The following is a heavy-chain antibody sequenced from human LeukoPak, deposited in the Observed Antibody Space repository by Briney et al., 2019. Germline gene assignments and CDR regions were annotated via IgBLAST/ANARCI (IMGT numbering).Heavy chain of an antibody. D-gene: IGHD4/OR15-4a*01. Sequence: KPSETLSLTCAVYGGSFSGYYWSWIRQPPGKGLEWIGEINHSGSTNYNPSLKSRVTISVDTSKNQFSLNLCSMTAADTAVYYCAGKGASGAFDIWGKGTMVTVSS. CDR2: INHSGST. CDR1: GGSFSGYY. CDR3: AGKGASGAFDI. J-gene: IGHJ3*02. V-gene: IGHV4-34*01.